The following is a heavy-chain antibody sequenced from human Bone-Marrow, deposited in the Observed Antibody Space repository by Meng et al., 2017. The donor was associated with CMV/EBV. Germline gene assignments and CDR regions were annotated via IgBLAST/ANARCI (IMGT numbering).Heavy chain of an antibody. V-gene: IGHV4-39*01. D-gene: IGHD4-23*01. Sequence: GSLRLSCTVSGGSISSSSYHWGWIRQPPGRGLEWIGSFYYSGTTYYNPSLKSRVTISVDASKNQFSLKLSSVTAADTAVYYCARFNGGNSGWFDPWGQGTLVTVSS. CDR2: FYYSGTT. CDR3: ARFNGGNSGWFDP. CDR1: GGSISSSSYH. J-gene: IGHJ5*02.